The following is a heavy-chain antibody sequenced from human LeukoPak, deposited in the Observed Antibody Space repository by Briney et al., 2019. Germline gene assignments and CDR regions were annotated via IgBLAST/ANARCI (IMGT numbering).Heavy chain of an antibody. CDR1: GFTFSIYE. Sequence: GGSLRLSCAASGFTFSIYEMNWVRQAPGKGLEWVSFISGSGSTIHFADSVKGRFTISRDNAKNSLYLQMKSLRGEDTAVYYCARGRWFDPWGQGTLVTVSS. J-gene: IGHJ5*02. CDR2: ISGSGSTI. V-gene: IGHV3-48*03. CDR3: ARGRWFDP.